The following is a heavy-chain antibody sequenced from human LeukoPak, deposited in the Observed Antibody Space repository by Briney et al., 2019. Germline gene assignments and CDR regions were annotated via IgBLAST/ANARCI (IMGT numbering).Heavy chain of an antibody. CDR2: IYYSGST. Sequence: SETLSLTCTVSGGSISSYYWSWIRQPPGKGLEWIGYIYYSGSTNYNPSLKSRVTISVDTSKNQFSLKLSSVTAADTAVYYCARGLGVVTPYYYYYYYMDVWGKGTTVTVSS. V-gene: IGHV4-59*01. CDR3: ARGLGVVTPYYYYYYYMDV. J-gene: IGHJ6*03. CDR1: GGSISSYY. D-gene: IGHD4-23*01.